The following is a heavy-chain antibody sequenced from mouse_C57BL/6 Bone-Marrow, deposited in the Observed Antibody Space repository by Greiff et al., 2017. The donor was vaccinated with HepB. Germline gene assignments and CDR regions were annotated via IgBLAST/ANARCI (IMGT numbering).Heavy chain of an antibody. D-gene: IGHD1-1*01. CDR1: GYTFTSYG. CDR3: ARRNYYGSSRYYFDY. V-gene: IGHV1-81*01. Sequence: QVHVKQSGAELARPGASVKLSCKASGYTFTSYGISWVKQRTGQGFEWIGEIYPRSGNTYYNEKFKGKATLTADKSSSTAYMELRSLTSEDSAVYFCARRNYYGSSRYYFDYWGQGTTLTVSS. J-gene: IGHJ2*01. CDR2: IYPRSGNT.